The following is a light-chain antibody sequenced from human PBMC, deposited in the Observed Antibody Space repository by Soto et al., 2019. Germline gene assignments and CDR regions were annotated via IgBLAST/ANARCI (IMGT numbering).Light chain of an antibody. J-gene: IGKJ1*01. CDR2: DIS. CDR1: QTVSRN. Sequence: EVVMTHSPATLAVSPWEGATLSCSASQTVSRNLAWYQQRPGQAPRLLIYDISNRATGVPARFSGSGSETEFTLSISRLEPEDFAVYYCQQYGSSPPRTFGRGTKVDIK. CDR3: QQYGSSPPRT. V-gene: IGKV3-15*01.